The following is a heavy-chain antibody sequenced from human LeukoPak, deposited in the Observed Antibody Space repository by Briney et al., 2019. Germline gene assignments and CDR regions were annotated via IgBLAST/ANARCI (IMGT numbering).Heavy chain of an antibody. Sequence: SETLSLTCTVSGGSISSGDYYWSWIRQPPGKGLEWIGYIYYSGSIYYNPSLKSRVTISVDTSKNQFSLKLSSVTAADTAVYYCASVDIVAYVFDYWGQGTLVTVSS. CDR2: IYYSGSI. J-gene: IGHJ4*02. CDR3: ASVDIVAYVFDY. CDR1: GGSISSGDYY. D-gene: IGHD5-12*01. V-gene: IGHV4-30-4*01.